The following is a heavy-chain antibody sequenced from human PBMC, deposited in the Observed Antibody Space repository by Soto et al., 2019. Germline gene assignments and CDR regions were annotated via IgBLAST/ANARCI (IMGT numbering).Heavy chain of an antibody. J-gene: IGHJ4*02. Sequence: SETLSLTCAVYVGPFSGYYWSWIRQPPGKGLEWIGEINHSGSTNYNPSLKSRVTMSVDTSKNQFSLKLTSVTAADTAVYYCARGQRIGIITAWFDYWGQGNMVTVSS. D-gene: IGHD3-22*01. CDR1: VGPFSGYY. CDR3: ARGQRIGIITAWFDY. CDR2: INHSGST. V-gene: IGHV4-34*01.